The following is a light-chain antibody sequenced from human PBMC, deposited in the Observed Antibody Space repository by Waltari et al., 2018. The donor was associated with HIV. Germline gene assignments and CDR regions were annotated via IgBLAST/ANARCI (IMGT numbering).Light chain of an antibody. J-gene: IGKJ2*01. CDR2: GAS. CDR1: QSVYNN. V-gene: IGKV3-15*01. CDR3: QQYDRWPQT. Sequence: EIVMTQSPVSLSVSPGEGATLSCRASQSVYNNVAWYQQQSGQAPRLLIFGASTRASGVPLRFSGSGSGTEFTLTISILRSEDFVVYYCQQYDRWPQTFGQGTKLEIK.